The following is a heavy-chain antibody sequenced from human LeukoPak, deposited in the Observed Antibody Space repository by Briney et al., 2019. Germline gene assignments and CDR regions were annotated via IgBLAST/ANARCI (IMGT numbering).Heavy chain of an antibody. CDR2: INHSGST. D-gene: IGHD1-1*01. CDR1: GGSFSGYY. V-gene: IGHV4-34*01. CDR3: ARYWNYYYYYGMDV. Sequence: SETLSLTCAVYGGSFSGYYWSWIRQPPGKGLEWIGEINHSGSTNYNPSLKSRVTISVDTSKNQFSLKLSSVTAADTAVYYCARYWNYYYYYGMDVWGQGTTVTVSS. J-gene: IGHJ6*02.